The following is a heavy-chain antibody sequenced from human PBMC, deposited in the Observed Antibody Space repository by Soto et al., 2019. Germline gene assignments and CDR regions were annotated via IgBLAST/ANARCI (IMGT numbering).Heavy chain of an antibody. CDR2: IIPIFGTA. CDR3: ARDYYDSSGPPDQH. J-gene: IGHJ1*01. Sequence: ASVKVSCKASGGTFSSYAISWVRQAPGQGLEWMGGIIPIFGTANYAQKFQGRVTITADESTSTAYMELSSLRSEDTAVYYCARDYYDSSGPPDQHWGQGTLVTVSS. D-gene: IGHD3-22*01. CDR1: GGTFSSYA. V-gene: IGHV1-69*13.